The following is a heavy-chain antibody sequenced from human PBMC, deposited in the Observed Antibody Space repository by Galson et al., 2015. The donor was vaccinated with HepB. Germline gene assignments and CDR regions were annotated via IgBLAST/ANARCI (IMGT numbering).Heavy chain of an antibody. CDR3: ARVRCSGGSCYSYYFDY. D-gene: IGHD2-15*01. J-gene: IGHJ4*02. CDR1: GGTFSSYA. V-gene: IGHV1-69*13. CDR2: IIPIFGTA. Sequence: SVKVSCKASGGTFSSYAISWVRQAPGQGLEWMGGIIPIFGTANYAQKFQGRVTITADESTSTAYMELSSLRSEDTAVYYCARVRCSGGSCYSYYFDYWGQGTLVTVSS.